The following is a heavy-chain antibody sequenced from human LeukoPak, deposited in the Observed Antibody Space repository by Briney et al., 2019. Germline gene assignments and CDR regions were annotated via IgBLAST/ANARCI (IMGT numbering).Heavy chain of an antibody. J-gene: IGHJ1*01. CDR3: ARLWGGLTMSRFLDS. CDR1: GFTFSDYY. V-gene: IGHV3-11*01. CDR2: IGRDGTAI. D-gene: IGHD3-16*01. Sequence: GGSLRLSCAASGFTFSDYYMSWIRQAPGKGLEWVSYIGRDGTAIYYADSAKGRFTISRDNTEKSLYLHMNSLRADDSAVYFCARLWGGLTMSRFLDSWGQGTPVTVSS.